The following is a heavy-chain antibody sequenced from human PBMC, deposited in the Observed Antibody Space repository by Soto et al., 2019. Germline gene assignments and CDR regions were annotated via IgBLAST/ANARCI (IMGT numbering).Heavy chain of an antibody. D-gene: IGHD3-9*01. V-gene: IGHV3-53*01. CDR2: LYTGGSA. CDR1: GFSVTDHY. Sequence: GGSLRLSCAAAGFSVTDHYMTWVRQAPGKGLEWVSVLYTGGSAYYGDSVKGRFTISRDSSTNTLYLQMNSLKVGDTAFYFCARSFNDWTTYFDYWSEGTLVTVSS. J-gene: IGHJ4*02. CDR3: ARSFNDWTTYFDY.